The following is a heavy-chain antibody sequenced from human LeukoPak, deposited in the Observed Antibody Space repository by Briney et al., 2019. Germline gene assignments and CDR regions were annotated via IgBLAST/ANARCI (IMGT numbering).Heavy chain of an antibody. CDR1: GFTFSSYG. Sequence: GGSLRLSCAASGFTFSSYGMHWVRQAPGKGLEGVAVISYDGSNKYYADSVKGRFTISRDNSKNTLYLQMNSLRAEDTAVYYCARASDSGSYYTQYFQHWGQGTLVTVSS. CDR2: ISYDGSNK. D-gene: IGHD1-26*01. CDR3: ARASDSGSYYTQYFQH. V-gene: IGHV3-30*03. J-gene: IGHJ1*01.